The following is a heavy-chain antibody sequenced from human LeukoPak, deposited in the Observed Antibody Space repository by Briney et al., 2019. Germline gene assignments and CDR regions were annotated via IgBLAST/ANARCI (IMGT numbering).Heavy chain of an antibody. D-gene: IGHD6-19*01. Sequence: GGSLRLSCAASGFAFSSFAMGWVRQSPGKGLEWLPTINGGGNTTFYADSVKGRFTISRDNSKNTLYLHMDGLRPDDTAIYYCTKELHVAVAVADYYYFYMDVWGRGTAVSVSS. CDR1: GFAFSSFA. CDR3: TKELHVAVAVADYYYFYMDV. J-gene: IGHJ6*03. CDR2: INGGGNTT. V-gene: IGHV3-23*01.